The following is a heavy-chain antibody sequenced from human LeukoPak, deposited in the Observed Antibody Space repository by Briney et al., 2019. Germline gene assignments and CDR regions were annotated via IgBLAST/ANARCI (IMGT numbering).Heavy chain of an antibody. J-gene: IGHJ6*03. CDR2: IYYSGST. D-gene: IGHD6-6*01. V-gene: IGHV4-59*01. Sequence: SETLSLTCSVSGGSINSNYWSWLRQPPGKGLEWIGYIYYSGSTNYNPSLKSRVTISIDTSKEQFSLKLSSVTAADTAVYYCARTIEYSSSSGYYYYYMDVWGKGTTVTVSS. CDR3: ARTIEYSSSSGYYYYYMDV. CDR1: GGSINSNY.